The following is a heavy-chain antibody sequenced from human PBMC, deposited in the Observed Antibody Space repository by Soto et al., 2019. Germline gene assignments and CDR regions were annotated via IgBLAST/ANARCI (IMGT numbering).Heavy chain of an antibody. J-gene: IGHJ4*02. D-gene: IGHD2-15*01. V-gene: IGHV3-74*01. CDR2: INSDGSST. CDR1: GFTFSSYW. Sequence: EVQLVESGGGLVQPGGSLRLSCAASGFTFSSYWMHWVRQAPGKGLVWVSRINSDGSSTSYADSVKGRFTISRDNAKKTLYLQMNSLRAEETALYYCVRTSLVVAASTREDYWCQGTLVNVSS. CDR3: VRTSLVVAASTREDY.